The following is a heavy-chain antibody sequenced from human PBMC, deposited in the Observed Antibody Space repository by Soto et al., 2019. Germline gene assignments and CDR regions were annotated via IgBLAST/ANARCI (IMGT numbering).Heavy chain of an antibody. CDR1: GGSISSGGYY. Sequence: PSETLSLTCTVSGGSISSGGYYWSWIRQHPGKGLEWIGYIYYSGSTYYNPSLKSRVTISVDTSKNQFSLKLSSVTAADTAVYFCARVTVNYCGGDCYSRYFDYWGQGTLVTVSS. J-gene: IGHJ4*02. CDR2: IYYSGST. V-gene: IGHV4-30-4*08. CDR3: ARVTVNYCGGDCYSRYFDY. D-gene: IGHD2-21*02.